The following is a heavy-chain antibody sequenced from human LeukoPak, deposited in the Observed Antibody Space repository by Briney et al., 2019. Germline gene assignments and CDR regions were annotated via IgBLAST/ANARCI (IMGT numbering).Heavy chain of an antibody. CDR2: IYHSGST. D-gene: IGHD6-13*01. V-gene: IGHV4-4*02. J-gene: IGHJ4*02. CDR1: GGSISSSNW. Sequence: KASETLSLTCAVSGGSISSSNWWSWVRQPPGKGLEWIGEIYHSGSTNYNPSLKSRVTISVDKSKNQFSLKLSSVTAADTAVYYCAGSIAAAGSYFDYWGQGTLVTVSS. CDR3: AGSIAAAGSYFDY.